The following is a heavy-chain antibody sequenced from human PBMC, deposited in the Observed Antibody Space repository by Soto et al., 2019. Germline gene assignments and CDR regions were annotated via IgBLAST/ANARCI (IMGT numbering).Heavy chain of an antibody. CDR3: VRGNYFDY. CDR2: INGDGRTT. CDR1: GFTFSRHW. Sequence: PGGSLRLSCAASGFTFSRHWMHWVRQAPGKGLVWVSLINGDGRTTTYADSVKGRFTISRDNAKNTLYLQINSLRAEDTAVYYCVRGNYFDYWGQGTLVTGS. V-gene: IGHV3-74*01. J-gene: IGHJ4*02.